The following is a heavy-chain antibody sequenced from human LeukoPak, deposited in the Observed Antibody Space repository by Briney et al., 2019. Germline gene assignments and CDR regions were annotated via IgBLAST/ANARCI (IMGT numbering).Heavy chain of an antibody. J-gene: IGHJ4*02. CDR3: ARDPGGWYCSSTSCYYY. CDR2: ISSSSSTI. D-gene: IGHD2-2*01. Sequence: GGSLRLSCAASGFTFSSYSMNWVRQAPGKGLEWVSYISSSSSTIYYADSVKGRFTISGDNAKNSLYLQMNSLRAEDTAVCYCARDPGGWYCSSTSCYYYWGQGTLVTVSS. CDR1: GFTFSSYS. V-gene: IGHV3-48*01.